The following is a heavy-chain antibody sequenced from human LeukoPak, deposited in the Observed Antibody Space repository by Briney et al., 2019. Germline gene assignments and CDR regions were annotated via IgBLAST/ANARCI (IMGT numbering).Heavy chain of an antibody. CDR2: IYNSGST. CDR1: GGSFSSSRDY. CDR3: ASYSSGSMFAY. J-gene: IGHJ4*02. D-gene: IGHD5-18*01. V-gene: IGHV4-39*01. Sequence: PSETLSLTCTVSGGSFSSSRDYWGWIRQPPGKGLEWIGSIYNSGSTSYNPSLKSRVTISVDTSKSQFSLKVSSVTATDTAVYYCASYSSGSMFAYWDQGTLVTVSS.